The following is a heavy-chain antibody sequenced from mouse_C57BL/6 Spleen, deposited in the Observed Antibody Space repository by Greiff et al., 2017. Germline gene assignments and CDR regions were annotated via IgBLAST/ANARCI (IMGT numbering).Heavy chain of an antibody. CDR1: GFTFSDYY. CDR3: ARVGERGYFDY. V-gene: IGHV5-16*01. J-gene: IGHJ2*01. Sequence: DVKLVESEGGLVQPGSSMKLSCTASGFTFSDYYMAWVRQVPEKGLEWVANINYDGSSTYYLDSLKSRFIISRDNAKNILYLQMSSLKSEDTATYYCARVGERGYFDYWGQGTTLTVSS. D-gene: IGHD2-13*01. CDR2: INYDGSST.